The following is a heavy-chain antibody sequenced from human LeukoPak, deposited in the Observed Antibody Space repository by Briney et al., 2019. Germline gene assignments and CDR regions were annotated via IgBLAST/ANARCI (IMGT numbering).Heavy chain of an antibody. Sequence: PSETLSLTCTVSAGSISTYYWSWIRQPPGKGLEWIGYVYYTGNTDYNPSLKSRVTISVDTSKKQFSLNLRSVSAADTAVYYCARGAESYYDRHFGYWGQGILVTVSS. D-gene: IGHD1-26*01. V-gene: IGHV4-59*01. J-gene: IGHJ4*02. CDR1: AGSISTYY. CDR2: VYYTGNT. CDR3: ARGAESYYDRHFGY.